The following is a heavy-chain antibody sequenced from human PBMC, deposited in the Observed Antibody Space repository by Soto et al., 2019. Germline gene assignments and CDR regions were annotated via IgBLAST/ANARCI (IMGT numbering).Heavy chain of an antibody. CDR3: PVGCFGQFVYYFDS. CDR2: ISAYNGNT. CDR1: GYTFTSYG. Sequence: QVQLVQSGAEVKKPGASVKVSCKASGYTFTSYGISWVRQAPGQGLEWMGWISAYNGNTNYAQKLQGRVTMTTDTSTSAAYMELSILRSDGTGVYYCPVGCFGQFVYYFDSGRQGTLVTAAS. J-gene: IGHJ4*02. D-gene: IGHD3-10*01. V-gene: IGHV1-18*01.